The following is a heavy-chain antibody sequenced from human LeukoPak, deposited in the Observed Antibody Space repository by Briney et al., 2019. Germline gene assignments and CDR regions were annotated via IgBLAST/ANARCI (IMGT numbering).Heavy chain of an antibody. CDR2: INPNSGGT. J-gene: IGHJ4*02. Sequence: ASVKVSCKASGYTFTGYYMHWVRQAPGQGLEWMGWINPNSGGTNYAQKFQGRVTRTRDTSISTAYMELSRLRSDDTAVYYCARYCSSTSCYSGDEPFDYWGQGTLVTVSS. CDR1: GYTFTGYY. D-gene: IGHD2-2*01. V-gene: IGHV1-2*02. CDR3: ARYCSSTSCYSGDEPFDY.